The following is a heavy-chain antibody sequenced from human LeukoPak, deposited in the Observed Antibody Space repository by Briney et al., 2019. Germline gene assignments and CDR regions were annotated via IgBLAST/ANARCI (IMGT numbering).Heavy chain of an antibody. D-gene: IGHD1-26*01. CDR1: GGSINSYY. CDR2: ISYSGST. J-gene: IGHJ3*02. CDR3: ATSHTGRYHDAFDI. Sequence: SETLSLTCSVSGGSINSYYWNWIRQPPGKGLEWVGYISYSGSTAYNPSLRSRVTISADTSRNQFSFKLTSVTAADTAVYYCATSHTGRYHDAFDIWGQGTMVTVSS. V-gene: IGHV4-59*01.